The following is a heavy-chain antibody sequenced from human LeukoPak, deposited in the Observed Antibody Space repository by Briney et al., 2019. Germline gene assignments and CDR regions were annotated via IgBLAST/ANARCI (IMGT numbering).Heavy chain of an antibody. CDR2: MNPNSGNT. V-gene: IGHV1-8*02. Sequence: ASVKVSCKASGYTFTGYYMRWVRQAPGQGLEWMGWMNPNSGNTGYAQKFQGRVTMTRNTSISTAYMELSSLRSEDTAVYYCARGGGAISDYWGQGTLVTVSS. J-gene: IGHJ4*02. D-gene: IGHD3-16*02. CDR1: GYTFTGYY. CDR3: ARGGGAISDY.